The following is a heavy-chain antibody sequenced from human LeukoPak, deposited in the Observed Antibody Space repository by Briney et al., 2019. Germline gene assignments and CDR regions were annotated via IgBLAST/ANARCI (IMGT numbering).Heavy chain of an antibody. Sequence: PSETLSLTCTVSGGSISSYYWSWIRQPPGKGLEWIGYIYYSGSTNYNPSLKSRVTISVDTSKNQFSLKLSSVTAADTAVYYCARDEMGATDYWGQGTLVTVSS. V-gene: IGHV4-59*01. CDR1: GGSISSYY. J-gene: IGHJ4*02. CDR3: ARDEMGATDY. D-gene: IGHD1-26*01. CDR2: IYYSGST.